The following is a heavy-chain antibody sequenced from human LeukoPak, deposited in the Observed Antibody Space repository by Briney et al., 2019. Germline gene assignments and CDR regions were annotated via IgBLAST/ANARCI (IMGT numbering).Heavy chain of an antibody. V-gene: IGHV3-66*01. CDR2: IYSGGST. CDR3: ARDLGDY. CDR1: GFIFGRDS. D-gene: IGHD7-27*01. Sequence: PGGSLRLSCAASGFIFGRDSMNWVRQAPGRGLEWVSVIYSGGSTYYADSVKGRFTISRDNSKNTLYLQMSSLRAEDTAVYYCARDLGDYWGQGTLVTVSS. J-gene: IGHJ4*02.